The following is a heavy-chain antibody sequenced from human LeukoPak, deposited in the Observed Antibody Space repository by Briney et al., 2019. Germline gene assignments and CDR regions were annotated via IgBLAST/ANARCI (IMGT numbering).Heavy chain of an antibody. CDR3: ARGSDSSSWYFGDFDY. J-gene: IGHJ4*02. V-gene: IGHV1-18*01. D-gene: IGHD6-13*01. CDR1: GYTFTSYG. CDR2: ISAYNGNT. Sequence: ASVKVSCKASGYTFTSYGISWVRQAPGQGLEWMGWISAYNGNTNYAQKLQGRVTMTTDTSTSTAYMELRSLRYDDTAVYYCARGSDSSSWYFGDFDYWGQGTLVTVSS.